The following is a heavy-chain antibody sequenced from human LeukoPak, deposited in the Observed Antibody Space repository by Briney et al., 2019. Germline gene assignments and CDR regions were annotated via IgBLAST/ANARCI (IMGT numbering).Heavy chain of an antibody. CDR1: GFTFSSYA. CDR3: AKEIRRYCSGGSCYSSDY. Sequence: SGGSLRLSCAASGFTFSSYAMHWVRQAPGKGLEWVAVISYDGSNKYYADSVKGRFTISRDNSKNTLYLQMNSLRAEDTAVYYCAKEIRRYCSGGSCYSSDYWGQGTLVTVSS. J-gene: IGHJ4*02. CDR2: ISYDGSNK. V-gene: IGHV3-30*04. D-gene: IGHD2-15*01.